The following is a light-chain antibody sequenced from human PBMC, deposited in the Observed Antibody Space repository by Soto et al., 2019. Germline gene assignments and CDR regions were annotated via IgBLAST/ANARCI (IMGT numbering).Light chain of an antibody. Sequence: QSVLTQPPSVSGAPGQRVTISCTGSRSILGAGYDVQWYQQLPGTAPKLLIYGNNNRPSGVPDRFSGSKSGTSASLAITGLQAEDEADYYCQSQDNSLSGSRVFGTWTKVTVL. CDR3: QSQDNSLSGSRV. CDR2: GNN. V-gene: IGLV1-40*01. CDR1: RSILGAGYD. J-gene: IGLJ1*01.